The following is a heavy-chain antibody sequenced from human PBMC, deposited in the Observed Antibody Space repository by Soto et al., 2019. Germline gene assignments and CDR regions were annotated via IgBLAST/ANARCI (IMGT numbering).Heavy chain of an antibody. CDR3: AIDSRLRGPDESFYYYYYMDV. D-gene: IGHD3-10*01. J-gene: IGHJ6*03. V-gene: IGHV3-9*01. CDR1: GFTFDDYA. Sequence: EVQLVESGGGLVQPGRSLRLSCAASGFTFDDYAMHWVRQAPGKGLEWVSGISWNSGSIGYADSVKGRFTISRDNAKNSLYRQINSLSAEETALYYCAIDSRLRGPDESFYYYYYMDVLGKGTTVTVSS. CDR2: ISWNSGSI.